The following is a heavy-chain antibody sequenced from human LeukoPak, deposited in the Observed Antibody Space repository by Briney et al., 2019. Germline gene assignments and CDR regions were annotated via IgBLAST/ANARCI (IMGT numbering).Heavy chain of an antibody. CDR3: ARVRTPYYFGLGRTEDCIRQGRSVSAFLLSRSSDL. D-gene: IGHD3-10*01. Sequence: PDKSLQWVAFIRYDGSNKYYADSVKGRFTISRGNSNYTLYLQMNSLRTEDTAVYYCARVRTPYYFGLGRTEDCIRQGRSVSAFLLSRSSDL. J-gene: IGHJ2*01. V-gene: IGHV3-30*02. CDR2: IRYDGSNK.